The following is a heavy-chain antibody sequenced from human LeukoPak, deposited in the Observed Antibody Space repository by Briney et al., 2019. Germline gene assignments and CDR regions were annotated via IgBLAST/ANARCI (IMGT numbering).Heavy chain of an antibody. CDR3: ARAPYGNYGTLDY. D-gene: IGHD4-11*01. J-gene: IGHJ4*02. V-gene: IGHV3-43*01. CDR2: ISWDGTRI. Sequence: GGSLRLSCAASGFTFDDYTMHWVRQAPGKGLDWVSLISWDGTRIYYADSVKGRFTISRDNSKNSLYLQMNSLRTEDTALYYCARAPYGNYGTLDYWGQGTLATVSS. CDR1: GFTFDDYT.